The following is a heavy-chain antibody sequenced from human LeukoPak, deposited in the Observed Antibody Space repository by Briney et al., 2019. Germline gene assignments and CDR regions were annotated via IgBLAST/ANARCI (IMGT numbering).Heavy chain of an antibody. CDR3: ARAPPYYDFWSGPRYWFDP. J-gene: IGHJ5*02. Sequence: ASVKVSCKASGGTFSSYAISWVRQAPGQGLEWMGGIIPIFGTANYAQKFQGRVTITTDESTSTAYMELSSLRSEDTAVYYCARAPPYYDFWSGPRYWFDPWGQGTLVTVSS. CDR2: IIPIFGTA. V-gene: IGHV1-69*05. CDR1: GGTFSSYA. D-gene: IGHD3-3*01.